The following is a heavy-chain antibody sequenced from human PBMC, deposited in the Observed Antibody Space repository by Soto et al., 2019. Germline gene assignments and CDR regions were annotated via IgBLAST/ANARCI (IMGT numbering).Heavy chain of an antibody. CDR1: GGSITGDYF. CDR2: IHHSGST. Sequence: SETLSLTCTVSGGSITGDYFWSCVRQHPEKGLEWIGHIHHSGSTSYNPSLLTRLRISVDTSKNQFSLKMTSVTAADTALYYCATYYYGSGSRVTYYCYYGMDVWGQGTTVTVSS. D-gene: IGHD3-10*01. V-gene: IGHV4-31*03. CDR3: ATYYYGSGSRVTYYCYYGMDV. J-gene: IGHJ6*02.